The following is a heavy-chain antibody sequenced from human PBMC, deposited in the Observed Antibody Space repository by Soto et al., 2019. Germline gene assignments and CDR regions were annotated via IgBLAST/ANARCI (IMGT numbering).Heavy chain of an antibody. CDR2: ISGSGGRT. CDR3: AKSCFAKNYRGMDV. J-gene: IGHJ6*02. D-gene: IGHD2-21*01. V-gene: IGHV3-23*01. Sequence: GGSLRLSCAASGFTFSSYVMSWVRQAPGKGLEWVSAISGSGGRTNYADSVKGRFTISRDNSKNMLYLQMNSLRADDTAVYFCAKSCFAKNYRGMDVWGQGTTVTVSS. CDR1: GFTFSSYV.